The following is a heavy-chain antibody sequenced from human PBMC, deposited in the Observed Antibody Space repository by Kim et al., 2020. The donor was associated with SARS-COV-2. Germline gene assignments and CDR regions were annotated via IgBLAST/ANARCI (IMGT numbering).Heavy chain of an antibody. J-gene: IGHJ6*02. V-gene: IGHV3-21*01. Sequence: GGSLRLSCAASGFTFSSYSMNWVRQAPGKGLEWVSSISSSSSYIYYADSVKGRFTISRDNAKNSLYLQMNSLRAEDTAVYYCASAPGVGYSGGYYGVSYFGMDVWGQRTTGTVSS. CDR3: ASAPGVGYSGGYYGVSYFGMDV. D-gene: IGHD1-26*01. CDR2: ISSSSSYI. CDR1: GFTFSSYS.